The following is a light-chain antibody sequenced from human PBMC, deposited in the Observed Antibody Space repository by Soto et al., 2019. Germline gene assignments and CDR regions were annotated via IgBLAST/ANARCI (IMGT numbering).Light chain of an antibody. CDR3: QQYDSVPAWT. CDR2: GTS. V-gene: IGKV3-20*01. Sequence: ETVLTQSPDIMYLSPGERATLSCRASRTVGRSYLAWYQQKPGQAPRLLIFGTSTRATAIPDRFSGGGSGTDFTLTISSLDPEDYAVYFCQQYDSVPAWTFGQGTKVDIK. CDR1: RTVGRSY. J-gene: IGKJ1*01.